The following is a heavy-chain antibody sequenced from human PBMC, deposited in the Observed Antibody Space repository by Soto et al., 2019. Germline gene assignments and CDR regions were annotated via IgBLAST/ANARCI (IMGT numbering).Heavy chain of an antibody. Sequence: QVHLQQWGAGLLKPSETLSLTCAVYGGSFSGYYWSWIRQPPGKGLEWIGEINHSGITNFNPSLNRRVSISVDTSKKQFSLKLSSVTAADTAVYYCAAHLKTTVTAYWYFDLWGRGTLVTVSS. CDR3: AAHLKTTVTAYWYFDL. D-gene: IGHD4-17*01. V-gene: IGHV4-34*01. J-gene: IGHJ2*01. CDR1: GGSFSGYY. CDR2: INHSGIT.